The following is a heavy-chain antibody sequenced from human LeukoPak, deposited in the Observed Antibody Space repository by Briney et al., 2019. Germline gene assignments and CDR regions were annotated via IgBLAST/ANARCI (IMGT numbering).Heavy chain of an antibody. V-gene: IGHV4-59*01. D-gene: IGHD3-16*01. CDR1: GGSFNGYY. CDR3: ARVGPPIDP. J-gene: IGHJ5*02. CDR2: IYYSGST. Sequence: PSETLSLTCVAHGGSFNGYYWSWIRQPPGKGLEWIGYIYYSGSTNYNPSLKSRVTISVDTSKNQFSLKLSSVTAADTAVYYCARVGPPIDPWGQGTLVTVSS.